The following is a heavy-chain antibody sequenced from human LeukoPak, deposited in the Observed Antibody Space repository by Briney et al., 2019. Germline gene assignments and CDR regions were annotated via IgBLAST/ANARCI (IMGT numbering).Heavy chain of an antibody. V-gene: IGHV1-58*02. CDR1: GFTLTSTT. J-gene: IGHJ4*02. CDR3: AADFPWESGYVN. CDR2: IVVCSGNT. D-gene: IGHD5-12*01. Sequence: SVKVSRKGSGFTLTSTTMQWVRQARGQRLEWIGWIVVCSGNTNYAQKCQERVTITRYMSTSTAYMDLSSLRSEDTAVYNCAADFPWESGYVNWGQGTLVTVSS.